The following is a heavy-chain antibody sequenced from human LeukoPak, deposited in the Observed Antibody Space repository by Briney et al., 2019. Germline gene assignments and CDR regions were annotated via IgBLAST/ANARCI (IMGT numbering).Heavy chain of an antibody. V-gene: IGHV3-74*01. J-gene: IGHJ5*02. D-gene: IGHD1-7*01. CDR1: GFSFSNIW. CDR3: ARGTSPEP. CDR2: INNDGSMT. Sequence: GGSLRLSCAASGFSFSNIWMHWVRQAPGKGLVWVSRINNDGSMTHYADSVKGRFTISRDNAKNTLYLQMNSLRVEDTAMYYCARGTSPEPWGQGTLVTVFS.